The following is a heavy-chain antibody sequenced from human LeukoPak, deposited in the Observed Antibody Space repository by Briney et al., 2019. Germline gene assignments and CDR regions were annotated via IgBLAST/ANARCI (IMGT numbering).Heavy chain of an antibody. V-gene: IGHV4-4*02. CDR2: IYYTGSR. CDR3: ATDGNFDL. J-gene: IGHJ2*01. D-gene: IGHD1-26*01. Sequence: SETLSLTCVVSGASISSSDWWSWVRQSPGKGLEWIGEIYYTGSRNYNPSLKSRVTISVDTSKNQFSLKLSSVTAADTAVYYCATDGNFDLWGRGTLVTVSS. CDR1: GASISSSDW.